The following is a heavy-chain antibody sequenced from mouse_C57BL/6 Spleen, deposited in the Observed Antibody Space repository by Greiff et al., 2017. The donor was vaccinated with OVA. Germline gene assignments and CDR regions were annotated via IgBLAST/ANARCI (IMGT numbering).Heavy chain of an antibody. CDR1: GYSITSGYD. V-gene: IGHV3-1*01. CDR2: ISYSGST. D-gene: IGHD2-5*01. CDR3: ARDSNYVFDY. Sequence: EVQRVESGPGMVKPSQSLSLTCTVTGYSITSGYDWHWIRHFPGNKLEWMGYISYSGSTNYNPSLKSRISITHDTSKNHFFLKLNSVTTEDTATYYCARDSNYVFDYWGQGTTLTVSS. J-gene: IGHJ2*01.